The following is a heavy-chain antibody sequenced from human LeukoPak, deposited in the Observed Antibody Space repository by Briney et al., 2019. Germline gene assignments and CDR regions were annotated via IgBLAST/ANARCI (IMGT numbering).Heavy chain of an antibody. CDR3: ARNSLEYSSLDY. Sequence: TGGSLRLSCAASGFTFRNYWMSWVRQAPGKGLEWAANTNQDGSEKYYVDSVKGRFTISRDNSKNSLYLQMNSLRADDTAVYYCARNSLEYSSLDYWGQGTLVTVSS. CDR1: GFTFRNYW. V-gene: IGHV3-7*01. J-gene: IGHJ4*02. D-gene: IGHD6-6*01. CDR2: TNQDGSEK.